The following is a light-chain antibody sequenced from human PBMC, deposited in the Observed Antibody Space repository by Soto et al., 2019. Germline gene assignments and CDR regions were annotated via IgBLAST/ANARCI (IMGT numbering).Light chain of an antibody. J-gene: IGKJ1*01. CDR1: QSVSSSY. Sequence: EIVLTKSPGTLSLSPGERATLSCRASQSVSSSYLAWYQQKPGQAPRLLIYGASSRATGTPDRFSGSGSGTDFTLTISRLEPEDFAVYYCQRYGSSPWTFGQGTKVDIK. CDR2: GAS. CDR3: QRYGSSPWT. V-gene: IGKV3-20*01.